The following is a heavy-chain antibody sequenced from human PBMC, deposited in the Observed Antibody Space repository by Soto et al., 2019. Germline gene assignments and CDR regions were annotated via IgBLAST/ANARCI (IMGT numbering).Heavy chain of an antibody. Sequence: PSETLSLTCTVSGGSISSYYWSWIRQPAGKGLEWIGRIYTSGSTNYNPSLKSPVTMSVDTSKNQFSLKLSSVTAADTAVYYCARDTGYYYGSGSYYNTYYFDYWGQGTLVTVSS. CDR3: ARDTGYYYGSGSYYNTYYFDY. CDR2: IYTSGST. V-gene: IGHV4-4*07. D-gene: IGHD3-10*01. CDR1: GGSISSYY. J-gene: IGHJ4*02.